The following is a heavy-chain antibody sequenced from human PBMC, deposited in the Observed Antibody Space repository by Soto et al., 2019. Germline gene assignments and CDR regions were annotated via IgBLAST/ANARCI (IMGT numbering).Heavy chain of an antibody. Sequence: PSETLSLTCTVPGGSISSYYWSWIRQPPGKGLEWIGYIYYSGSTNYNPSLKSRVTISVDTSKNQFSLKLGSVTAADTAVYYCAREVAGYCSSTSCRNWFDPWGQGTLVTVSS. V-gene: IGHV4-59*12. CDR1: GGSISSYY. CDR3: AREVAGYCSSTSCRNWFDP. CDR2: IYYSGST. D-gene: IGHD2-2*01. J-gene: IGHJ5*02.